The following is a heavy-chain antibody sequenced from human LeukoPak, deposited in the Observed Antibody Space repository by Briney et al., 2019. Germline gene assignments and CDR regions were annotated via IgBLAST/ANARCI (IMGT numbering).Heavy chain of an antibody. V-gene: IGHV5-51*01. J-gene: IGHJ1*01. D-gene: IGHD6-13*01. Sequence: GESLKISCKGSGYSFTSYWIGWVRQMPGKGLEWMGIIYPGDSDTRYSPSFQGQVTISADKSISTAYLQWSSLKASDTAMYYCVRLYYSSSWYPGYFQHWGQGTLVTVSS. CDR2: IYPGDSDT. CDR3: VRLYYSSSWYPGYFQH. CDR1: GYSFTSYW.